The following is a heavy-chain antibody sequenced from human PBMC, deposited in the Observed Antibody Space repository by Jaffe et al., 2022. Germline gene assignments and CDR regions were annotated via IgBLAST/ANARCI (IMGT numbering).Heavy chain of an antibody. D-gene: IGHD6-6*01. Sequence: QVQLVQSGAEVKKPGSSVKVSCKASGGTFSSYAISWVRQAPGQGLEWMGGIIPIFGTANYAQKFQGRVTITADESTSTAYMELSSLRSEDTAVYYCAAGGFYSSSSGRLGRLDYWGQGTLVTVSS. J-gene: IGHJ4*02. V-gene: IGHV1-69*01. CDR2: IIPIFGTA. CDR1: GGTFSSYA. CDR3: AAGGFYSSSSGRLGRLDY.